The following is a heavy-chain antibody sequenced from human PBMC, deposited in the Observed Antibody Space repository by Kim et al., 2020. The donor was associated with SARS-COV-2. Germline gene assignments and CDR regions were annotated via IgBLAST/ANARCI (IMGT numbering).Heavy chain of an antibody. CDR1: GFTFGDYA. CDR3: TRVIATDYGGKRGAFSY. J-gene: IGHJ4*02. D-gene: IGHD4-17*01. CDR2: IRSKAYGGTT. V-gene: IGHV3-49*04. Sequence: GGSLRLSCTASGFTFGDYAMSWVRQAPGKGLEWVGFIRSKAYGGTTEYAASVKGRFTISRDDSKSIAYLQMNSLKTEDTAVYYCTRVIATDYGGKRGAFSYWGQGTLVTVSS.